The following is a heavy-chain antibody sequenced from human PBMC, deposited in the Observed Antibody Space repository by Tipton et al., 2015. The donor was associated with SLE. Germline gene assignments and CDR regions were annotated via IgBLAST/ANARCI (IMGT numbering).Heavy chain of an antibody. Sequence: QLVQSGAEVKKPGSSVKVSCKASGGTFSSYAISWVRQAPGQGLEWLGGIVPMFGTIHYAQKFQGRVTITADESTSTVYMELSSLRSDDTAVYYCARDPLYHHDKSGTLDYWGQGTLVTVSS. CDR3: ARDPLYHHDKSGTLDY. D-gene: IGHD3-22*01. CDR2: IVPMFGTI. CDR1: GGTFSSYA. V-gene: IGHV1-69*01. J-gene: IGHJ4*02.